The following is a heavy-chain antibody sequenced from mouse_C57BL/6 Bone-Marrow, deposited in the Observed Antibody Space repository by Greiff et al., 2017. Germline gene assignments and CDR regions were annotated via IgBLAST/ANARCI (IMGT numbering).Heavy chain of an antibody. CDR3: AHGLAY. D-gene: IGHD1-1*01. Sequence: VQLQQSGPELVKPGASVKLSCTASGYSFTDYNMNWVKQSTGKSLEWIGFINPNSGTISYNQKFKGKATFTVDPSSSTSYMQLNSLTSEDSAVYCCAHGLAYWGQGTLVTVSA. J-gene: IGHJ3*01. V-gene: IGHV1-39*01. CDR1: GYSFTDYN. CDR2: INPNSGTI.